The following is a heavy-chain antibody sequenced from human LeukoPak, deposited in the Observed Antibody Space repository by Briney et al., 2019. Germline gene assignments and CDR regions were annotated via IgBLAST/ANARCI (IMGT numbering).Heavy chain of an antibody. CDR3: ARVGGYLEYYFGY. J-gene: IGHJ4*02. V-gene: IGHV4-30-4*08. Sequence: SETLSLTCTVSGGSISSGDYYWSWIRQPPGKGLGWIGYIYYSGSTYYNLSLKSRVTISVDTSKNQFSLKLSSVTAADTAVYYCARVGGYLEYYFGYWGQGTLVTVSS. CDR2: IYYSGST. D-gene: IGHD3-3*01. CDR1: GGSISSGDYY.